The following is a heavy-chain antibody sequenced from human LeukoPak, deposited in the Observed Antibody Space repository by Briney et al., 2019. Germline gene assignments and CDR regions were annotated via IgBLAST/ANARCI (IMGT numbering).Heavy chain of an antibody. Sequence: GGSLRLSCAASGYTFGDYGMSWVRQAPGKGLEWVSVISGSGGSTSYADSVKGRFTISRDNSMNTLYLQMNSLRAEDTAVYYCAKDDRIQTRRYSYNYWGQGTLVTVSS. V-gene: IGHV3-23*01. CDR3: AKDDRIQTRRYSYNY. D-gene: IGHD5-18*01. CDR1: GYTFGDYG. CDR2: ISGSGGST. J-gene: IGHJ4*02.